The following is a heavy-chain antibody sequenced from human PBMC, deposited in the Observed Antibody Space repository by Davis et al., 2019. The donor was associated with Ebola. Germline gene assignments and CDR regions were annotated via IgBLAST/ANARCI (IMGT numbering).Heavy chain of an antibody. Sequence: GESLKISCAASGFTFSSYAMSWVRQAPGKGLEWISAISGSGGSTYYADSVKGRFTISRDNSKNTLYLQMNSLRAEDTAVYYCARGSMRSSRGYWGQGTLVTVSS. CDR1: GFTFSSYA. J-gene: IGHJ4*02. D-gene: IGHD6-6*01. V-gene: IGHV3-23*01. CDR3: ARGSMRSSRGY. CDR2: ISGSGGST.